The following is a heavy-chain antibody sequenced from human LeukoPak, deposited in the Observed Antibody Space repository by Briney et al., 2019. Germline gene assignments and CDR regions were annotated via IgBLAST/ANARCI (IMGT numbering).Heavy chain of an antibody. D-gene: IGHD2-8*02. V-gene: IGHV1-2*02. J-gene: IGHJ4*02. CDR2: INPNSGGT. Sequence: GASVKVSCKASGYTFTVYYMHWVRQAPGQGLEWMGWINPNSGGTNYAQKFQGRVTMTRDTSISTAYMELSRLRSDDTAIYYCARYDNTGPLPDYWGQGTLVTVSS. CDR1: GYTFTVYY. CDR3: ARYDNTGPLPDY.